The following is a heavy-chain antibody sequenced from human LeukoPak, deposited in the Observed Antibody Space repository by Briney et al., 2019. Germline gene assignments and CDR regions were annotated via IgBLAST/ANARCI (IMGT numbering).Heavy chain of an antibody. V-gene: IGHV4-4*07. D-gene: IGHD2-2*02. CDR1: GGSISNYY. CDR3: ARDQATAIHSTHYCYVDV. J-gene: IGHJ6*03. CDR2: IYTSGST. Sequence: SETLSLTCTVSGGSISNYYWSWIRQPAGKGLEWIGRIYTSGSTNYNPSLKSRVTISVDKSKNQFSLKLSSVTAADTAVYYCARDQATAIHSTHYCYVDVWGKGTTVTVSS.